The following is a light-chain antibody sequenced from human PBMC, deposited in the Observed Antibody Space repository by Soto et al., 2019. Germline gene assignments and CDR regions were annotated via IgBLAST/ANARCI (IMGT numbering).Light chain of an antibody. J-gene: IGLJ2*01. Sequence: QSVLTQPPSASGSPGQSVTISCTGTSSDVGGYNYVSWYQQHPGKAPKLMIYEVSKRPSGVPDRFSGSKSGNTASLTVSGLQVEDEADYYCSSYAGSNILVVFGGGTKLTVL. CDR1: SSDVGGYNY. CDR3: SSYAGSNILVV. CDR2: EVS. V-gene: IGLV2-8*01.